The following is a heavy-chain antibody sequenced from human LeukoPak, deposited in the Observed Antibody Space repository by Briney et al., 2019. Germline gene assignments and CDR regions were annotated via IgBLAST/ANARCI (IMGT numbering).Heavy chain of an antibody. D-gene: IGHD3-22*01. V-gene: IGHV1-69*13. Sequence: ASVKVSCKASGGTFSSYAISWVRQAPGQGLEWMGGIIPIFGTANYAQKFQGRVTITADESTSTAYMELSSLRSEDTAVYYCASSRAEYDSSGYYSYYYYYMDVWGKGTTVTVSS. J-gene: IGHJ6*03. CDR3: ASSRAEYDSSGYYSYYYYYMDV. CDR1: GGTFSSYA. CDR2: IIPIFGTA.